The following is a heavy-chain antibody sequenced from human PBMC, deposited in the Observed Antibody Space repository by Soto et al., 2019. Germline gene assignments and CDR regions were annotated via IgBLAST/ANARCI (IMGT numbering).Heavy chain of an antibody. CDR1: GITFRSYA. J-gene: IGHJ5*02. V-gene: IGHV3-23*01. CDR2: ISSSGGNT. Sequence: GGSLRLSCVASGITFRSYAMSWVRQAPGKGLEWVSVISSSGGNTYYADSVKGRFIISRDNSKNTLYLQMNSLRAEDTAVYYCARDRYYYGSGSYYISWFDPWGQGTLVTVSS. D-gene: IGHD3-10*01. CDR3: ARDRYYYGSGSYYISWFDP.